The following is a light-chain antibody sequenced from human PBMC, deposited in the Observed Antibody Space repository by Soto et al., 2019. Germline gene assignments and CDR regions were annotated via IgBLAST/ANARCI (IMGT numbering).Light chain of an antibody. V-gene: IGLV1-44*01. CDR1: RSNIGSNS. CDR2: IND. CDR3: ASWDDRLKGYV. J-gene: IGLJ1*01. Sequence: VLTQPPSVSGTPGQRVIISCSGSRSNIGSNSVNWYQQLPGTAPKLLIYINDQRPSGVPDRFSGSTSGTSVSLAISGLQSEDEADYYCASWDDRLKGYVFGTGTKATVL.